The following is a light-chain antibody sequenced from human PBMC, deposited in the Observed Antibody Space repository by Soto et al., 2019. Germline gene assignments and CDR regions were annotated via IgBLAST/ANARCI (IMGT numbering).Light chain of an antibody. CDR1: SSDVGACNY. V-gene: IGLV2-8*01. CDR2: EVT. Sequence: QAVVTQPPSASGSPGQSVIISCTGTSSDVGACNYVSWYQQHPGKAPKLLLYEVTKRPSGVPDRFSGSRSGNTASLTVSGLQAEDEGDYYCASCGGSDNLLFGGGTKVTVL. J-gene: IGLJ2*01. CDR3: ASCGGSDNLL.